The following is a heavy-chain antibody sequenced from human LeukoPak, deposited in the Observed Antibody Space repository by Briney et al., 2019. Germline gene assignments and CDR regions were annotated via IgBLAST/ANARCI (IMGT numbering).Heavy chain of an antibody. D-gene: IGHD6-19*01. Sequence: PSETLSLTCAVYGGSFSGYYWSWIRQPPGKGLEWIGEINHSGSNNYNPSLKSRVTISVDTSKNQFSLKLSSVTAADTAVYYCGGGGYSSGWYADYWGQGTLVTVSS. CDR1: GGSFSGYY. V-gene: IGHV4-34*01. CDR2: INHSGSN. J-gene: IGHJ4*02. CDR3: GGGGYSSGWYADY.